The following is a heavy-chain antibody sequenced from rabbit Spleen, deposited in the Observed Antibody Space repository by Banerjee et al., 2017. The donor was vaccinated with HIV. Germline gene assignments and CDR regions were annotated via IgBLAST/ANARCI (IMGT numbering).Heavy chain of an antibody. CDR2: IDVAKYGTT. CDR3: ARNTSSSFSSYGMDL. Sequence: QAQLEESGGDLVKTGASLTLTCKDSGLDLRGRYWICWVCQDPGKGLEWIACIDVAKYGTTYYTSWVKGRFTISKTSSTTVTLHMTSLTVADTATDFCARNTSSSFSSYGMDLWCPGTLVTVS. J-gene: IGHJ6*01. CDR1: GLDLRGRYW. D-gene: IGHD1-1*01. V-gene: IGHV1S45*01.